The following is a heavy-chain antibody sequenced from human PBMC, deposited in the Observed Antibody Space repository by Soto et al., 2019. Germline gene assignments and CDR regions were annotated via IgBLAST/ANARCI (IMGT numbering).Heavy chain of an antibody. CDR3: WRDQAGGAYDY. CDR1: GFTFSSYA. CDR2: ISYDGSNK. J-gene: IGHJ4*02. D-gene: IGHD2-8*02. V-gene: IGHV3-30*04. Sequence: QVQLVESGGGVVQPGRSLRLSCAASGFTFSSYAMNWVRQAPGKGLEWVAVISYDGSNKDYADSVKGRFTISRDNSKNTLYLHMNSLRAEDTAVSYCWRDQAGGAYDYWGQGTLVTVSS.